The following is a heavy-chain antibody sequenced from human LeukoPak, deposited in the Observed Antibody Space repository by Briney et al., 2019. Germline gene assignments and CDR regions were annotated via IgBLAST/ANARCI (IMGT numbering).Heavy chain of an antibody. Sequence: SETLSLTCGVSGASFSSYFWIWIRQSPEKGLEWIGEISDRGSPNYNPSLKSRVTISVDTSKNQFSLKLSSVTAADTAVYYCARDARDYAKDYWGQGTLVTVSS. CDR1: GASFSSYF. D-gene: IGHD4-17*01. CDR3: ARDARDYAKDY. J-gene: IGHJ4*02. CDR2: ISDRGSP. V-gene: IGHV4-34*01.